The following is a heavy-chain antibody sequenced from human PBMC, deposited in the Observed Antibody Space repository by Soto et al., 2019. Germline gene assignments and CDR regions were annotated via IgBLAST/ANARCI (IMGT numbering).Heavy chain of an antibody. D-gene: IGHD6-13*01. V-gene: IGHV3-30*18. J-gene: IGHJ6*02. Sequence: GGSLRLSCAASGFTFSSYGMHWVRQAPGKGLEWVAVISYDGSNKYYADSVKGRFTISRDNSKNTLYLQMNSLRAEDTAVYYCAKDLGIAAAGTGFMVLHYYYYGMDVWGQGTTVTVSS. CDR3: AKDLGIAAAGTGFMVLHYYYYGMDV. CDR2: ISYDGSNK. CDR1: GFTFSSYG.